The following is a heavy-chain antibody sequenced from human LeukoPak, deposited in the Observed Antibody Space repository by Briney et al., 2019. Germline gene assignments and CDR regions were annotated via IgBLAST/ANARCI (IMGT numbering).Heavy chain of an antibody. J-gene: IGHJ4*02. CDR3: VRTPPNWGFDY. Sequence: ASVKVSCKASGGTFSSYAISWVRQAPGQGLEWMGGIIPIFGTANYAQKFQGRVTITADESTSTAYMELSSPRSEDTAIYYCVRTPPNWGFDYWGQGTLVTVSS. V-gene: IGHV1-69*13. D-gene: IGHD7-27*01. CDR2: IIPIFGTA. CDR1: GGTFSSYA.